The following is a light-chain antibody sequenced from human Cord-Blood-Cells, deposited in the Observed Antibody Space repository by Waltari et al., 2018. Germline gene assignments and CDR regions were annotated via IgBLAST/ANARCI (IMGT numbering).Light chain of an antibody. CDR1: QRVSNN. V-gene: IGKV3-15*01. CDR2: GAS. CDR3: QQYNNSPWT. J-gene: IGKJ1*01. Sequence: IVMTHTPATLSVSQGERATLSCRASQRVSNNLPWDQQKPGQAHRLLIYGASTRATGIRARFSGSGSMTEFTLVNSSLQSGDFAVYYCQQYNNSPWTFGQGTKVEIK.